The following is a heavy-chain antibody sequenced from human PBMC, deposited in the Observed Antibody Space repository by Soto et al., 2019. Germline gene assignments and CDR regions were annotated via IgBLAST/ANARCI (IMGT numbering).Heavy chain of an antibody. CDR3: ARDGGYCGGDCPSHDY. D-gene: IGHD2-21*02. Sequence: GGSLRLSCAASGFTFSSYAMSWVRQAPGKGLEWISVISGSGARTNYADSVKGRFTISRDNAKNSLYLQMNSLRAEDTAVYYCARDGGYCGGDCPSHDYWGQGTLVTVSS. CDR1: GFTFSSYA. J-gene: IGHJ4*02. CDR2: ISGSGART. V-gene: IGHV3-23*01.